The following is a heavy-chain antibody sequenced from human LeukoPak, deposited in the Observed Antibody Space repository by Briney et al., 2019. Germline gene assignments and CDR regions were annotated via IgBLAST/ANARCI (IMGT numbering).Heavy chain of an antibody. V-gene: IGHV4-38-2*02. Sequence: SETLSLTCTVSHYSISSNYYWGWIRQPPGKGLEWIGSIYHSGSTYYNPSLKSRVTISVDTSKNQFSLKLTSVTAADTAVYYCARSSGYTSYWGQGTLVTVSS. CDR3: ARSSGYTSY. CDR1: HYSISSNYY. D-gene: IGHD3-22*01. J-gene: IGHJ4*02. CDR2: IYHSGST.